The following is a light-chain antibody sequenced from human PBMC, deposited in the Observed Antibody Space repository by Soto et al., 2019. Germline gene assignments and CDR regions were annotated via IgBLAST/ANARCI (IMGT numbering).Light chain of an antibody. Sequence: QSVLTQPPSVSGAPGQRVPISCTGSSSNIGAGYDVHWYQQLPGTAPKLLIYGNSNRPSGVPDRFSGSKSGTSASLAITGVHAEDEADYYCQSYNSSLSGVVFGGGTKLTV. V-gene: IGLV1-40*01. CDR1: SSNIGAGYD. CDR2: GNS. CDR3: QSYNSSLSGVV. J-gene: IGLJ2*01.